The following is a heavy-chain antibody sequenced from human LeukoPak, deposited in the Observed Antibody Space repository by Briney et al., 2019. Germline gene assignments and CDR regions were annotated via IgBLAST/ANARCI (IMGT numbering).Heavy chain of an antibody. D-gene: IGHD5-12*01. CDR2: INPATGAT. V-gene: IGHV1-2*02. CDR3: ARDTRREYTGYDMPGD. J-gene: IGHJ4*02. Sequence: ASVKVSCKASGYTFTDYYIHWVRQAPGQGLEWMGWINPATGATKFAQKFQGRVTLTRDTSSSTTYMDLNRLTSDDTAVYYCARDTRREYTGYDMPGDWGQGTLVIVSS. CDR1: GYTFTDYY.